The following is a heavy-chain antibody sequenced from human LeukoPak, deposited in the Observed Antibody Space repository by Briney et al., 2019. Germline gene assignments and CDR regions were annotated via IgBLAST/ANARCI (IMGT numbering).Heavy chain of an antibody. CDR2: ISAYNGNT. CDR1: GYTFTSYG. D-gene: IGHD3-3*01. V-gene: IGHV1-18*01. CDR3: ARDGGRITIFGVVIARAKNWFDP. J-gene: IGHJ5*02. Sequence: GASVKVSCKASGYTFTSYGISWVRQAPGQGLEWMGWISAYNGNTNYAQKLQGRVTMTTDTSTSTAYMELRSLRSDDTAVYYCARDGGRITIFGVVIARAKNWFDPWGQGTLVTVSS.